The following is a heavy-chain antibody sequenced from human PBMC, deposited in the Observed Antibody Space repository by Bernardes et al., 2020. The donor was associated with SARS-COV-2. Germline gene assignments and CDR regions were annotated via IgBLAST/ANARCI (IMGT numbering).Heavy chain of an antibody. J-gene: IGHJ5*02. CDR3: ARWSSSSTNWFDP. Sequence: ASVKVSCMASGYTFTGYYMHWVRQAPGQGLEWMGWINPNSGGTNYAQKFQGRVTMTRDTSISTAYMELSRLRSDDTAVYYCARWSSSSTNWFDPWGQGTLVTVSS. CDR2: INPNSGGT. CDR1: GYTFTGYY. D-gene: IGHD6-13*01. V-gene: IGHV1-2*02.